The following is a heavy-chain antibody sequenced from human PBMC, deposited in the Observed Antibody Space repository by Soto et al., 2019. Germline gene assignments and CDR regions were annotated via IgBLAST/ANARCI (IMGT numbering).Heavy chain of an antibody. J-gene: IGHJ4*02. V-gene: IGHV1-24*01. CDR2: FDPEDGET. Sequence: GTSVKVTCKVSGYTLTELSRQWVRQAPGKGLEWMGGFDPEDGETIYAQKFQGRVTMTRDTSTSTVYMELSSLRSEDTAIYYCSRGYPPRDQLGNLPGAFWGQGTLVTVSS. CDR1: GYTLTELS. D-gene: IGHD1-1*01. CDR3: SRGYPPRDQLGNLPGAF.